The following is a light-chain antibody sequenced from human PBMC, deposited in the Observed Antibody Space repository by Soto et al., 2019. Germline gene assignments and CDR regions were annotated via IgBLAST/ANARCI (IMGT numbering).Light chain of an antibody. CDR2: GAS. Sequence: EIVMTHSPATLSVSPGEIATLSCRASQSVSSNLAWYQQKPGQAPRLLIYGASTRATGIPARFSGSGSGTDFTLTISSLQPDDFATYYCQQYNSHSPLTFGGGTKVDIK. J-gene: IGKJ4*01. CDR1: QSVSSN. CDR3: QQYNSHSPLT. V-gene: IGKV3-15*01.